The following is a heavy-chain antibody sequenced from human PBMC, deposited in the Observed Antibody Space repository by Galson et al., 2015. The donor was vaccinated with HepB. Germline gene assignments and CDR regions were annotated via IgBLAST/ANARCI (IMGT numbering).Heavy chain of an antibody. CDR3: ARVPGDYDFWSGSLDY. V-gene: IGHV3-30-3*01. D-gene: IGHD3-3*01. J-gene: IGHJ4*02. CDR2: ISYDGSNK. Sequence: SLRLSCAASGFTFSSYAMHWVRQAPGKGLEWVAVISYDGSNKYYADSVKGRFTISRDNSKNTLYLQMNSLRAEDTAVYYCARVPGDYDFWSGSLDYWGQGTLVTVSS. CDR1: GFTFSSYA.